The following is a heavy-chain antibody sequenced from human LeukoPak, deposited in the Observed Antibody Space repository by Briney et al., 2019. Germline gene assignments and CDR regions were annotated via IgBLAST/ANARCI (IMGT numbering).Heavy chain of an antibody. CDR3: ARANYDFWSGYPKSDFDY. CDR1: GGTFSSYA. CDR2: IIPIFGTA. D-gene: IGHD3-3*01. V-gene: IGHV1-69*05. Sequence: ASVKVSCKASGGTFSSYAISWVRQAPGQGLEWMGRIIPIFGTANYAQKFQGRVTITTDESTSTAYMELSSLGSEDTAVYYCARANYDFWSGYPKSDFDYWGQGTLVTVSS. J-gene: IGHJ4*02.